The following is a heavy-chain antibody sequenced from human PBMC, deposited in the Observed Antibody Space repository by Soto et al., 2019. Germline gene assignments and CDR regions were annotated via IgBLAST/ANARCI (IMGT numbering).Heavy chain of an antibody. CDR3: ARHASITMIVVVIPQFFDY. V-gene: IGHV4-39*01. D-gene: IGHD3-22*01. Sequence: SETLSLTCTVSGGSISSSSYYWGWIRQPPGKGLEWIGSIYYSGSTYYNPSLKSRVTISVDTSKNQFSLKLSSVTAADTAVYYCARHASITMIVVVIPQFFDYWGQGTLVTVS. J-gene: IGHJ4*02. CDR2: IYYSGST. CDR1: GGSISSSSYY.